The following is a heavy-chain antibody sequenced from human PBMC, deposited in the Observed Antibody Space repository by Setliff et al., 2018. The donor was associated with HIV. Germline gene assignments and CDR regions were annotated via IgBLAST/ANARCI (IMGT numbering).Heavy chain of an antibody. V-gene: IGHV1-69*08. D-gene: IGHD2-2*01. CDR1: GGTFSTYT. CDR2: IIPIFGTP. CDR3: ARSVWAVVVPTDPAVDAFAI. J-gene: IGHJ3*02. Sequence: SVKVSCKTSGGTFSTYTIAWVRQAPGQGLEWMGRIIPIFGTPNYAQKFQGRVTITADKSTSTVYLDLRSLTSEDTAMYYCARSVWAVVVPTDPAVDAFAIWGQGTVVTVSS.